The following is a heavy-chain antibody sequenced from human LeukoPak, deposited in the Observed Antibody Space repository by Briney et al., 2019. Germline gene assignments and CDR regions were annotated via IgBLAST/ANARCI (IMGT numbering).Heavy chain of an antibody. V-gene: IGHV3-7*01. D-gene: IGHD5-18*01. Sequence: GGSLRLSCAASGFTFSTYWMTWVRQAPGKGLEWVANIKEDGSEKYYVDSVKGRFTISRDNAKNSLYLQMNRLRAEDTAVYYCARHLSGVTGYTYGRGIDYWGQGTLVTVSS. J-gene: IGHJ4*02. CDR1: GFTFSTYW. CDR3: ARHLSGVTGYTYGRGIDY. CDR2: IKEDGSEK.